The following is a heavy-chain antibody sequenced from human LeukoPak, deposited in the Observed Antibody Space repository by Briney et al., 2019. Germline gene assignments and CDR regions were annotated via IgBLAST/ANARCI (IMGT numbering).Heavy chain of an antibody. CDR2: IRYDGSNK. D-gene: IGHD2-2*01. CDR3: AKDLDKRGSIVVVPAAPFDY. CDR1: GFTFSSYG. J-gene: IGHJ4*02. Sequence: GGSLRLSCAASGFTFSSYGMHWVRQAPGKGLEWVAFIRYDGSNKYYADSVKGRFTIFRDNSKNTLYLQMNSLRAEDTAVYYCAKDLDKRGSIVVVPAAPFDYWGQGTLVTVSS. V-gene: IGHV3-30*02.